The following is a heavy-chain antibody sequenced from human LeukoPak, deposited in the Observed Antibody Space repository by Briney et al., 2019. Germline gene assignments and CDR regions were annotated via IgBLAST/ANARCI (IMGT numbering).Heavy chain of an antibody. CDR3: AKDRWRDGSSSFDN. J-gene: IGHJ4*02. D-gene: IGHD6-6*01. V-gene: IGHV1-18*01. CDR1: VYTFTSYS. CDR2: ISTYNGST. Sequence: ASVKVSCKASVYTFTSYSINWVRQAPGQGLEWMGWISTYNGSTNYAQKLQGRVTMTTDTTTSTAYMELRSLRSDDAAVYYCAKDRWRDGSSSFDNWGQGTLVTVSS.